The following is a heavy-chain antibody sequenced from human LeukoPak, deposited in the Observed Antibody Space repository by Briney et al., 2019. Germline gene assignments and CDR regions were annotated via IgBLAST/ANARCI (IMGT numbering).Heavy chain of an antibody. Sequence: PGRSLRLSCAASGFTFSSYAMHWVRQAPGKGLECVAVISYDGSNKYYADSVKGRFTISRDNSKNTLYLQMNSLRAEDTAVYYCVTTSSDPQDSSGYLGYWGQGTLVTVSS. J-gene: IGHJ4*02. V-gene: IGHV3-30-3*01. CDR3: VTTSSDPQDSSGYLGY. D-gene: IGHD3-22*01. CDR2: ISYDGSNK. CDR1: GFTFSSYA.